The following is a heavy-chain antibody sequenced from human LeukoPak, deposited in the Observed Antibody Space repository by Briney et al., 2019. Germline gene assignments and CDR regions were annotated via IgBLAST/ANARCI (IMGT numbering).Heavy chain of an antibody. CDR3: ARQLDIVATNILDY. CDR2: IIPILGIA. Sequence: ASVKVSCKASGGTFSSYAISWVRQAPGQGLEWMGRIIPILGIANYAQKFQGRVTITADKSTSTAYMELSSLRSEDTAVYYCARQLDIVATNILDYWGQGTLVTASS. J-gene: IGHJ4*02. V-gene: IGHV1-69*04. CDR1: GGTFSSYA. D-gene: IGHD5-12*01.